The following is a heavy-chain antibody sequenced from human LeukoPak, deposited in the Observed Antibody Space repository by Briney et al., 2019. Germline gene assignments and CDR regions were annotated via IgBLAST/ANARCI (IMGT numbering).Heavy chain of an antibody. Sequence: SQTLSLTCTVSGGSISRGAYYWSWIRQHPEKGLEWIGYIYYSGTTYYNPSFQSRVIISSDTAKNQFSPKLSSVTAADTAVYFCARRWLQAGYFDFWGRGNLVTVSS. CDR3: ARRWLQAGYFDF. V-gene: IGHV4-31*03. CDR1: GGSISRGAYY. J-gene: IGHJ2*01. CDR2: IYYSGTT. D-gene: IGHD5-24*01.